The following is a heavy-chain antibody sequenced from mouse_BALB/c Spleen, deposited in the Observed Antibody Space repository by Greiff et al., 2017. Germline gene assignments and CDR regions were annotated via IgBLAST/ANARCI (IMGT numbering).Heavy chain of an antibody. CDR3: VREGGSGSAMVY. J-gene: IGHJ4*01. D-gene: IGHD3-1*01. Sequence: VKLMESGPGLVAPSQSLSITCTVSGFSLTSYDISWIRQPPGKGLEWLGVIWTGGGTNYNSAFMSRLSISKDNSKSQVFLKMNSLQTDDTAIYYCVREGGSGSAMVYWGQGTSVTVSS. CDR1: GFSLTSYD. V-gene: IGHV2-9-2*01. CDR2: IWTGGGT.